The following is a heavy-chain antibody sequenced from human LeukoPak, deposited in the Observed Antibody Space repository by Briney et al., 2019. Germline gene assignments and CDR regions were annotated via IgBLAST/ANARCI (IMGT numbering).Heavy chain of an antibody. Sequence: SETLSLTCTVSGGSVSNYYWSWIRQPPGKGLEYIGHVYYSGSTDYNPSLKSRLAISVDNSKNQFSLKLSSVTAADTAVYYCARESHINFDYWGQGTLVTVSS. J-gene: IGHJ4*02. CDR3: ARESHINFDY. V-gene: IGHV4-59*02. CDR2: VYYSGST. CDR1: GGSVSNYY.